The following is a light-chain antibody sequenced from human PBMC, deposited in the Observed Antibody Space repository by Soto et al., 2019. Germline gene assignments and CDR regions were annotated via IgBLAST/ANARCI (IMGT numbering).Light chain of an antibody. CDR3: QQLTNFRFT. CDR1: QSVTSN. CDR2: AAS. V-gene: IGKV1-39*01. Sequence: DIPMTQSPSSLSASIGDRVTITCRASQSVTSNLNWYQQKFGETPKLLMYAASNLQGGVPSRFSGSGSGTDFTLTISSLQPEDFATYYCQQLTNFRFTFGQGTKLDIK. J-gene: IGKJ2*01.